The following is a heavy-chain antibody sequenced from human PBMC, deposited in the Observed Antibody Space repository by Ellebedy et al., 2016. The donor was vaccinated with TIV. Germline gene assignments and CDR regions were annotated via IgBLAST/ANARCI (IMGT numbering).Heavy chain of an antibody. CDR2: IISNSSYI. CDR3: ARDRNTIVGATFYFDF. CDR1: GFTFSTYS. J-gene: IGHJ4*02. V-gene: IGHV3-21*01. Sequence: GESLKISCAASGFTFSTYSMNWVRQAPGKGLEWVSSIISNSSYIYYADSVKGRFTISRDSSKNTLYLQMNSLRAEDTAVYYCARDRNTIVGATFYFDFWGQGTLVTVSS. D-gene: IGHD1-26*01.